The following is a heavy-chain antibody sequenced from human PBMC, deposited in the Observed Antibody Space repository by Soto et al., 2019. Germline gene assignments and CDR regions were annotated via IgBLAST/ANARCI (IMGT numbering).Heavy chain of an antibody. D-gene: IGHD3-3*01. CDR1: GYTFTSYG. V-gene: IGHV1-18*01. J-gene: IGHJ3*02. CDR3: ARDRAPVTIFGVVIPHTFDI. Sequence: ASVKVSCKASGYTFTSYGINWVRQAPGQGLEWMGWISAYNGNTNYAQNLQGRLTATTDTSTTTAYMELRSLRSDDTAVYYCARDRAPVTIFGVVIPHTFDIWGQGTMVTVSS. CDR2: ISAYNGNT.